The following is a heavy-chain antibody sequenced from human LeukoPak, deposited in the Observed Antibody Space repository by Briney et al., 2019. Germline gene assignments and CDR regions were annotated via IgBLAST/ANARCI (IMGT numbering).Heavy chain of an antibody. Sequence: SQTLSLTCTVSGGSISSGGYYWSWIRQHPGKGLEWIGYIYYGGSTYYNPSLKSRVTISVDTSKNQFSLKLSSVTAADTAVYYCATTTTVASPLYFDYWGQGTLVTVSS. CDR3: ATTTTVASPLYFDY. V-gene: IGHV4-31*03. D-gene: IGHD4-23*01. J-gene: IGHJ4*02. CDR1: GGSISSGGYY. CDR2: IYYGGST.